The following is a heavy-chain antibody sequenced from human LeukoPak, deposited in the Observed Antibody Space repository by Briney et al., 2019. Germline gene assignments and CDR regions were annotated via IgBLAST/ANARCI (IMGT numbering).Heavy chain of an antibody. Sequence: GGSLRLSCAASGFTFSSYSMNWVRQAPGKGLEWVSSISSSSSYIYYADSVKGRFTISRDNAKNSLYLQMNSLRAEDTALYYCAKDLAQWYYYGSGSYYNTPNHGVFDYWGQGTLVTVSS. D-gene: IGHD3-10*01. CDR1: GFTFSSYS. CDR3: AKDLAQWYYYGSGSYYNTPNHGVFDY. J-gene: IGHJ4*02. CDR2: ISSSSSYI. V-gene: IGHV3-21*04.